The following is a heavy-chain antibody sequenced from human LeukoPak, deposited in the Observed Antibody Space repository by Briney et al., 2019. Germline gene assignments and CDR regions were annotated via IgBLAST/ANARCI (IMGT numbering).Heavy chain of an antibody. J-gene: IGHJ4*02. CDR1: GFTFSSYG. CDR2: ISYDGSNK. D-gene: IGHD1-26*01. V-gene: IGHV3-30*18. CDR3: AKGYSGYLDY. Sequence: PGGSLRLSCAASGFTFSSYGMHWVRQAPGKGLEWVAVISYDGSNKHYADSVKGRFTISRDNSKNMLYLQMNSLRAEDTAVYYCAKGYSGYLDYWGQGTLVTVSS.